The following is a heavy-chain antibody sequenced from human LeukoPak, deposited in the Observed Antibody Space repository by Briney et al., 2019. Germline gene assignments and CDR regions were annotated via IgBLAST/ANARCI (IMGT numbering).Heavy chain of an antibody. V-gene: IGHV1-69*05. CDR2: IIPIFGTA. Sequence: SVKASCKASGGTFSSYAISWVRQAPGQGLEWMGGIIPIFGTANYAQKFQGRVTITTDESTSTAYMELSSLRSEDTAVYYCARFRDGRYYYMDVWGKGTTVTVYS. J-gene: IGHJ6*03. CDR1: GGTFSSYA. CDR3: ARFRDGRYYYMDV. D-gene: IGHD5-24*01.